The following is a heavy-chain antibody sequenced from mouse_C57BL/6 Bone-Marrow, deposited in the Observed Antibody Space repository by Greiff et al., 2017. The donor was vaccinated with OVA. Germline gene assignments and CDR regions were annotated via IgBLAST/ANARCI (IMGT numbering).Heavy chain of an antibody. J-gene: IGHJ1*03. D-gene: IGHD2-4*01. CDR2: INPNNGGT. Sequence: VQLQQSGPELVKPGASVKISCKASGYTFTDYYMNWVKQSHGKSLEWIGDINPNNGGTSYNQKFKGKATLPVAQSYSTAYMELRSLTSEDSAVYDCARGNYDLWYFDVWGTGTTVTVSS. V-gene: IGHV1-26*01. CDR3: ARGNYDLWYFDV. CDR1: GYTFTDYY.